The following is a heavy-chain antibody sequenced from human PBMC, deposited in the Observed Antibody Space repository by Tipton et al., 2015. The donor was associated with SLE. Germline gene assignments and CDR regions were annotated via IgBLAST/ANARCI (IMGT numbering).Heavy chain of an antibody. CDR2: ISWNSGSI. Sequence: SLRLSCAASGFTFDDYAMHWVRQAPGKGLEWVSGISWNSGSIGYADSVKGRFTISRDNAKNSLYLQMNSLRAEDTALYYCAKARRGELWAVFDYWGQGTLVTVSS. CDR3: AKARRGELWAVFDY. V-gene: IGHV3-9*01. CDR1: GFTFDDYA. D-gene: IGHD3-10*01. J-gene: IGHJ4*02.